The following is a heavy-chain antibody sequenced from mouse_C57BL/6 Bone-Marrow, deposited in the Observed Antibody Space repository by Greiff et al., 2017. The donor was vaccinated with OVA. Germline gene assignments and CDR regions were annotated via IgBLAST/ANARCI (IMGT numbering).Heavy chain of an antibody. CDR1: GYTFTSYW. CDR2: IDPNSGGT. J-gene: IGHJ3*01. CDR3: ARGGPYYDYDRFAY. V-gene: IGHV1-72*01. Sequence: QVQLQQPGAELVKPGDSVKLSCKASGYTFTSYWMHWVKQRPGRGLEWIGRIDPNSGGTKYNEKFKRKATLTVDNPSSTAYMQLSSLPSEDSAVYYCARGGPYYDYDRFAYWGQGTLVTVSA. D-gene: IGHD2-4*01.